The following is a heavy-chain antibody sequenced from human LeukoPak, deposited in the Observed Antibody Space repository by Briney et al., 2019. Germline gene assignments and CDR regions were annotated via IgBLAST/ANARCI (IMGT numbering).Heavy chain of an antibody. Sequence: TLSLTCTVSGAFISSGGYYWSWIRQHPGKGLEWIGYIYYSGSTNYNPSLKSRVTISIDTSNNQFSLKLSSVTAADTAVYYCARSTGYYYGMDVWGQGTTVTVSS. CDR3: ARSTGYYYGMDV. V-gene: IGHV4-61*08. CDR2: IYYSGST. CDR1: GAFISSGGYY. J-gene: IGHJ6*02. D-gene: IGHD1-14*01.